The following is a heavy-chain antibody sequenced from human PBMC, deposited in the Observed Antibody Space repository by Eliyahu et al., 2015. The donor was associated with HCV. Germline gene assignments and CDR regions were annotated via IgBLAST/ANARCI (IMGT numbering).Heavy chain of an antibody. CDR1: GFTFSSYA. V-gene: IGHV3-23*01. Sequence: EVQVLESGGGLVQPGGSLRLSCAASGFTFSSYAMSWVRQAPGKGLEWVSSISGSGGDTYYADSVKGRFTISRDNSKNTLNLQMNSLRAEDTAVYYCAIDRSPSVVVAVNWFDPWGQGSLVTVSS. J-gene: IGHJ5*02. D-gene: IGHD2-2*01. CDR3: AIDRSPSVVVAVNWFDP. CDR2: ISGSGGDT.